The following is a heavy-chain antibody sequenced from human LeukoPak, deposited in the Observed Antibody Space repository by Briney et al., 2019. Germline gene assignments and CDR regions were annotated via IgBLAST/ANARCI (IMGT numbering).Heavy chain of an antibody. D-gene: IGHD5-18*01. CDR1: GGSVSSGSYY. V-gene: IGHV4-61*01. Sequence: SETLSLTCTVSGGSVSSGSYYWSWIRQPPGKGLEWIGYIYYSGSTNYNPSLKSRVPISVDTSKNQFSLKLSSVTAADTAVYYCARGTRGYSYGYVAYWGQGTLVTVSS. CDR3: ARGTRGYSYGYVAY. CDR2: IYYSGST. J-gene: IGHJ4*02.